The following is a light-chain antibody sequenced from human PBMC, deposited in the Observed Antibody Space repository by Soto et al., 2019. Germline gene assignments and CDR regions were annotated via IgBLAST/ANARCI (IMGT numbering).Light chain of an antibody. CDR3: QHYNNWLT. Sequence: EMVMTQSPSTLSVSPGERATLSCWASQSISSNLAWYQQKPGQAPRLLIYGASIRATGIPVRFSGSGSGTELTLTISSLQSEDFAVYYCQHYNNWLTFGGGTKVEIK. CDR1: QSISSN. J-gene: IGKJ4*01. CDR2: GAS. V-gene: IGKV3-15*01.